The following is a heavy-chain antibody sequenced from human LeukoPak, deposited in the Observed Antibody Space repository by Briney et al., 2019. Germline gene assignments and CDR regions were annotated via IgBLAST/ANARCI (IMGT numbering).Heavy chain of an antibody. CDR3: ARESLKLVPYDY. CDR1: GFTVSSNY. J-gene: IGHJ4*02. Sequence: PGGSLRLSCAASGFTVSSNYMSWVRQAPGKGLEWVSLIYSGGSTYYADSVKGRFTISRDNSKNTLYLQMNSLRAEDTAVYYCARESLKLVPYDYRGQGTLVTVSS. CDR2: IYSGGST. D-gene: IGHD6-13*01. V-gene: IGHV3-66*01.